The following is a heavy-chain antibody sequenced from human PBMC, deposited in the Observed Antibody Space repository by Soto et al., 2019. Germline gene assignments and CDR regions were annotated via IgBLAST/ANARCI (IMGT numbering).Heavy chain of an antibody. CDR1: GYTFTSYA. CDR2: INAGNGNT. D-gene: IGHD2-2*01. J-gene: IGHJ6*02. Sequence: ASVKDSCKASGYTFTSYAMHWVRQAPGQRLEWMGWINAGNGNTKYSQKFQGRVTITRDTSASTAYMELSSLRSEDTAVYYCARVGSYAGSRYYYGMDVWGQGTTVTVSS. CDR3: ARVGSYAGSRYYYGMDV. V-gene: IGHV1-3*01.